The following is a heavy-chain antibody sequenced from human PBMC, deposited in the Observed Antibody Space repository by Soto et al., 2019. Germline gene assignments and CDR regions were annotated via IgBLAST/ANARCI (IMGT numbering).Heavy chain of an antibody. D-gene: IGHD3-16*01. Sequence: PGESLKISCKASGYNFDSYWIIWVRQMPGKGLERMGRVDPSDSYVNYSPSFQGHIAISVDKSTNTAYLQWSSLKASDTAMYYCARPQGGSDRIAPWGHGILVTVSS. J-gene: IGHJ5*02. CDR2: VDPSDSYV. CDR1: GYNFDSYW. V-gene: IGHV5-10-1*01. CDR3: ARPQGGSDRIAP.